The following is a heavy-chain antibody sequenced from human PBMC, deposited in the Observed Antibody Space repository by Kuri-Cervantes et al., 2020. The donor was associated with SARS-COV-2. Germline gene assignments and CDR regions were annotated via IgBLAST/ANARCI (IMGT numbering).Heavy chain of an antibody. Sequence: SETLSLTCTVSGYSISSGYYWGWIRQPPGKGLEWIRSIYHSGSTYYNPSLKSRVTISVDTSKNQFSLKLSSVTAADTAVYYCARAAGDQGEYYYYYYMDVWGKGTTVTVTS. CDR3: ARAAGDQGEYYYYYYMDV. CDR1: GYSISSGYY. V-gene: IGHV4-38-2*02. D-gene: IGHD7-27*01. CDR2: IYHSGST. J-gene: IGHJ6*03.